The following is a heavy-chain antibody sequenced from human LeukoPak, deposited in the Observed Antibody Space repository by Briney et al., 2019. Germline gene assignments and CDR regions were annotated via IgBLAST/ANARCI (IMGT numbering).Heavy chain of an antibody. Sequence: ASVKVSCKASGGTFSSYAISWVRQAPGQGLEWMGRIIPIFGTANYAQKFQGRVTITADKSTSTAHMELSSLRSEDTAVYYCARKAPLGYCSGGSCQGWFDPWGQGTLVTVSS. CDR2: IIPIFGTA. D-gene: IGHD2-15*01. CDR3: ARKAPLGYCSGGSCQGWFDP. J-gene: IGHJ5*02. V-gene: IGHV1-69*06. CDR1: GGTFSSYA.